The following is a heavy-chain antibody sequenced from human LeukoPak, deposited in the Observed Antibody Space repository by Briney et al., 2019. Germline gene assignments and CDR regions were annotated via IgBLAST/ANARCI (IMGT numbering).Heavy chain of an antibody. J-gene: IGHJ4*02. CDR3: ARDLGVAPLDY. V-gene: IGHV3-23*01. CDR1: GFTFSSYG. CDR2: ISGSGGST. Sequence: GGSLRLSCAASGFTFSSYGMSWVRQAPGKGLEWVSAISGSGGSTYYADSVKGRFTISRDNSKNTLYLQMNSLRAEDTAVYYCARDLGVAPLDYWGQGTLVTVSS. D-gene: IGHD6-19*01.